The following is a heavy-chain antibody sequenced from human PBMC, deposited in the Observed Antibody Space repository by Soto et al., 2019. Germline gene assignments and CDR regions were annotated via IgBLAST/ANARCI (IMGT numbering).Heavy chain of an antibody. CDR1: GFTFSSYA. Sequence: PGGSLRLSCAASGFTFSSYAMHWVRQAPGKGLEWVAVISYDGSNKYYADSVKGRFTISRDNSKNTLYLQMNSLRAEDTAVYYCARYHSSGTLDADYWGQGTLVTVSS. J-gene: IGHJ4*02. CDR2: ISYDGSNK. D-gene: IGHD6-19*01. V-gene: IGHV3-30-3*01. CDR3: ARYHSSGTLDADY.